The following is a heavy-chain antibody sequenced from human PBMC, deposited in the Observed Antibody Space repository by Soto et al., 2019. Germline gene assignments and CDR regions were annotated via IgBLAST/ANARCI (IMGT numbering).Heavy chain of an antibody. J-gene: IGHJ6*03. CDR2: ISSSSSYI. D-gene: IGHD2-15*01. CDR1: GFTFSSYS. Sequence: GGSLRLSCAASGFTFSSYSMNWVRQAPGKGLEWVSSISSSSSYIYYADSVKGRFTISRDNAKNSLYLQMNSLRAEDTAVYYCARDVVVAATLVYYYYYYMDVWGKGTTVTVSS. CDR3: ARDVVVAATLVYYYYYYMDV. V-gene: IGHV3-21*01.